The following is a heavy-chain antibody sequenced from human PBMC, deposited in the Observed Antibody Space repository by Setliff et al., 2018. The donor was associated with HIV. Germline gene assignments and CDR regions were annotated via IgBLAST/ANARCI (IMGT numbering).Heavy chain of an antibody. Sequence: PSETLSLTCTVSGGSIGSYYWSWIRQPPGKGLEWLGHIYSSGTTNYNPSLKSRVTLSVDTSKNQFSLMLGSVTPADTAVYYCARSLRRSRAFGGVIVNFGYFDYWGQGTPVTVSS. V-gene: IGHV4-4*09. D-gene: IGHD3-16*02. CDR1: GGSIGSYY. CDR3: ARSLRRSRAFGGVIVNFGYFDY. CDR2: IYSSGTT. J-gene: IGHJ4*02.